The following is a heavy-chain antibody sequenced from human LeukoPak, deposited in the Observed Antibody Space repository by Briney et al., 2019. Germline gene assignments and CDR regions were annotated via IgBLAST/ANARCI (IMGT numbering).Heavy chain of an antibody. CDR2: INHSGST. J-gene: IGHJ4*02. CDR3: AGPPGIAAAGTLGY. D-gene: IGHD6-13*01. Sequence: PSETLSLTCAVYGGSFSGYYWSWIRQPPGKGLEWIGEINHSGSTNYNPSLKSRVTISVDTSKNQFSLKLSSVTAADTAVYYCAGPPGIAAAGTLGYWGQGTLVTVSS. V-gene: IGHV4-34*01. CDR1: GGSFSGYY.